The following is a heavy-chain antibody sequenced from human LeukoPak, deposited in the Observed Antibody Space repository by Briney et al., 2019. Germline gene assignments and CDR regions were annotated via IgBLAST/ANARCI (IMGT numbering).Heavy chain of an antibody. CDR3: ARDLGY. CDR1: GFTVSNNY. J-gene: IGHJ4*02. V-gene: IGHV3-53*01. Sequence: GGSLRLSCAASGFTVSNNYMGWVRQAPGKGLEWVSIIHSSSATYYADSVKGRFTISRDNSKNTLYLQMNSLRAEDTAVYYCARDLGYWGQGTLVTVSS. CDR2: IHSSSAT.